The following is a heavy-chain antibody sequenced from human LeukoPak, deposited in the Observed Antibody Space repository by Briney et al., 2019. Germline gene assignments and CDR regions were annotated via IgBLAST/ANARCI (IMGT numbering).Heavy chain of an antibody. Sequence: PGGSLRLSCAASGFTFDDYAMHWVRQAPGKGLEWVSGISWNSGSIGYADSVKGRFTISRDNAKNSLYLQMNSLRAEDTAVYYCARDIGSGPVDVWGQGTTVTVSS. V-gene: IGHV3-9*01. D-gene: IGHD3-10*01. J-gene: IGHJ6*02. CDR3: ARDIGSGPVDV. CDR1: GFTFDDYA. CDR2: ISWNSGSI.